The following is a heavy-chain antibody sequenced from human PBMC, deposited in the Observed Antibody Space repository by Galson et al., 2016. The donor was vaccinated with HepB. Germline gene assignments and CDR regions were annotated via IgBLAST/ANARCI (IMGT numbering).Heavy chain of an antibody. Sequence: SVKVSCKASGYTFTTCAMHWVRQAPGQRLEWMGWINAGYGNTKNSQKFQGRATITRDTSASTAYMELSSLRSEDTAVYYCARVKIGRSSGGYYYGMDVWGQGATVTVSS. CDR3: ARVKIGRSSGGYYYGMDV. CDR1: GYTFTTCA. CDR2: INAGYGNT. J-gene: IGHJ6*02. D-gene: IGHD6-6*01. V-gene: IGHV1-3*01.